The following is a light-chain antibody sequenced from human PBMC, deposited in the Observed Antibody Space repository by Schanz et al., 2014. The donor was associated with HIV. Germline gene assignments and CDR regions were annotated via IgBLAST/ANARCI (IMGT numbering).Light chain of an antibody. V-gene: IGKV3-20*01. CDR2: AAS. Sequence: EVVLTQSPGSLSFSPGERATLSCRASQATVGTYLAWYQQRPGQAPRLLIYAASSRATGIPDRFSGSGSGTDFTLTISRLEPEDFAVYYCQQEFTFGPGTKVDIK. CDR1: QATVGTY. CDR3: QQEFT. J-gene: IGKJ3*01.